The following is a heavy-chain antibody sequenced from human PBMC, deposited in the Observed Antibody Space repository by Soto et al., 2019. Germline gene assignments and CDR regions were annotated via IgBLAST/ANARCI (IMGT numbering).Heavy chain of an antibody. Sequence: QVQLVQSGAEVKKPGSSVKVSCKASGGTFSSYAISWVLQAPGQGLEWMGGIIPIFGTANYAQKFQGRVTITADESTSTAYMELSSLRSEDTAVYYCARDRRYNWNSDYYYYGMDVWGQGTTVTVSS. CDR1: GGTFSSYA. D-gene: IGHD1-7*01. V-gene: IGHV1-69*12. J-gene: IGHJ6*02. CDR2: IIPIFGTA. CDR3: ARDRRYNWNSDYYYYGMDV.